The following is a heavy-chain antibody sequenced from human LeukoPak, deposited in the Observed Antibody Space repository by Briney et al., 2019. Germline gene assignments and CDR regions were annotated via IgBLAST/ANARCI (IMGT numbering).Heavy chain of an antibody. CDR2: IHVTRST. CDR3: VRATTATRGFGYFDS. CDR1: DVSLVSVTYY. J-gene: IGHJ4*03. D-gene: IGHD4-17*01. Sequence: SESLSLTCTVSDVSLVSVTYYWNWIRQYPGKVLDWVGYIHVTRSTDYRRSLKSRSTISVDKSKYHFSLNVNSVTAADTAVYYCVRATTATRGFGYFDSWGQGALVTVSS. V-gene: IGHV4-31*03.